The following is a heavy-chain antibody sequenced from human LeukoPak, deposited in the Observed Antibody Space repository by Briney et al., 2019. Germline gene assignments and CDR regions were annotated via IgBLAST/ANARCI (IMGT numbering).Heavy chain of an antibody. D-gene: IGHD6-13*01. Sequence: GGSLRLSCAASGFTFSSYGMHWVRQAPGKGLEWVANIKQDGSEKYYVDSVKGRFTISRDNAKNSLYLQMNSLRAEDTAVYYCARDVVAAAIDYWGQGTLVTVSS. CDR2: IKQDGSEK. CDR3: ARDVVAAAIDY. J-gene: IGHJ4*02. CDR1: GFTFSSYG. V-gene: IGHV3-7*03.